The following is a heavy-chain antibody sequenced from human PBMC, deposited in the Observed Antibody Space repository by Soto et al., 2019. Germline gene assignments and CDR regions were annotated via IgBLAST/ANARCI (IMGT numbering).Heavy chain of an antibody. CDR2: ISGNGIST. D-gene: IGHD3-16*01. CDR1: GFTLINFA. V-gene: IGHV3-23*04. J-gene: IGHJ5*02. CDR3: AKVLEPVFWGRSHGWFDP. Sequence: EVQFVESGGGLVHPAGSLRLSCAASGFTLINFAMTWVHQAPGKGLEWVSAISGNGISTYYADSVKGRFTISRDNSKDSFHMEMHGLSADDTAVYYCAKVLEPVFWGRSHGWFDPWGQGVLVTVSS.